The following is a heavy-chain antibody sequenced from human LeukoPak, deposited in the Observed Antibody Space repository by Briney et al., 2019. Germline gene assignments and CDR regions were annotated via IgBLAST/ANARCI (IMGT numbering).Heavy chain of an antibody. V-gene: IGHV3-23*01. Sequence: GGSLRLSCAASGFTFSSNAMSWVRQAPGKGLEWVSAISGSGGSTYHADSVKGRITISRDNSKNTLYLQMNSLRAEDTAVYYCARRVATYYFDYWGQGTLVTVSS. CDR1: GFTFSSNA. CDR2: ISGSGGST. CDR3: ARRVATYYFDY. J-gene: IGHJ4*02. D-gene: IGHD1-14*01.